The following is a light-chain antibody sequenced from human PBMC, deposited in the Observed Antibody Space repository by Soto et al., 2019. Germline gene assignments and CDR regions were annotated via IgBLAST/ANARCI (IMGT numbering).Light chain of an antibody. CDR1: SSNIGNNY. CDR3: GTWDSSLSAGV. CDR2: ENN. V-gene: IGLV1-51*01. Sequence: QSVLTQPPSVSAAPGQKVTISCSGSSSNIGNNYVSWYQQIPGTAPKLLIYENNKRPSGIRDRFSGSKSATSATLGITGLQTGDEADYYCGTWDSSLSAGVFGGGTKLTVL. J-gene: IGLJ3*02.